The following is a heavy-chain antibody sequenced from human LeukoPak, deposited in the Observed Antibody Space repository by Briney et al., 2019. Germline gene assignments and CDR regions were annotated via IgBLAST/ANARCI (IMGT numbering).Heavy chain of an antibody. Sequence: GGSLRLSCAASGFTFSSYAMSWVRQAPGKGLEWVSAISGSGGSTYYADSVKGRFTISRDNSKNTLYLQMNSLRAEDTAVYYCAKERDSSGWYELPYWYFDLWGRGTLVTVSS. V-gene: IGHV3-23*01. J-gene: IGHJ2*01. CDR2: ISGSGGST. D-gene: IGHD6-19*01. CDR1: GFTFSSYA. CDR3: AKERDSSGWYELPYWYFDL.